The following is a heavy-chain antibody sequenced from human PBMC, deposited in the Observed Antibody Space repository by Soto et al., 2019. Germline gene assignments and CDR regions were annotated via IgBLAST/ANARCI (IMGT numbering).Heavy chain of an antibody. J-gene: IGHJ4*02. D-gene: IGHD2-2*01. CDR2: IYYSGST. V-gene: IGHV4-31*03. CDR1: GGSISSGGYY. CDR3: ARGSYCSSTSCSTHFDY. Sequence: SETLSLTCTVSGGSISSGGYYWSWIRQHPGKGLEWIGYIYYSGSTYYNPSLKSRVTISVDTSKNQFSLKLSSVTAADTAVYYCARGSYCSSTSCSTHFDYWGQGTLVTVSS.